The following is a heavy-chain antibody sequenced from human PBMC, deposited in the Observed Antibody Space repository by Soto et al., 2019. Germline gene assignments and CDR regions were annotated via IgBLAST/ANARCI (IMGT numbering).Heavy chain of an antibody. CDR2: IYYSGST. J-gene: IGHJ5*02. CDR1: GGSISSGDYY. D-gene: IGHD2-15*01. CDR3: ARERPGGARLDP. Sequence: QVQLQESGPGLVKPSQTLSLTCTVSGGSISSGDYYWSWIRQPPGKGLEWIGYIYYSGSTYYNPSPKSRVTLSVDTSKNQFSQKLSSVTAADTAVYYCARERPGGARLDPWGQGTLVTVSS. V-gene: IGHV4-30-4*01.